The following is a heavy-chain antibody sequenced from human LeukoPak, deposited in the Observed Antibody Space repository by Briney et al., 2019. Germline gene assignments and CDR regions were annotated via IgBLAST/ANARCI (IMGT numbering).Heavy chain of an antibody. CDR3: ARDLNGGNSPYYYYYGMDV. CDR2: INPNSGGT. Sequence: ASVKVSCKASGYTFTGYYMHWMRQAPGQGLEWMGWINPNSGGTNYAQKFQGRVTMTRDTSISTAYMELSRLRSDDTAVYYCARDLNGGNSPYYYYYGMDVWGQGTTVTVSS. J-gene: IGHJ6*02. D-gene: IGHD4-23*01. CDR1: GYTFTGYY. V-gene: IGHV1-2*02.